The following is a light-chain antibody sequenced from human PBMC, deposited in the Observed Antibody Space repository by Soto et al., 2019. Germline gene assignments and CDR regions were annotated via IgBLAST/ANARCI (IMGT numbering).Light chain of an antibody. Sequence: QSVLTQPPSVSAAPGQKVTISCSGSSSNIGKNYVSWYQHLPGTAPTLLIYDNDKRPSGIPDRFSGSKSGTSATLDITGLQTGDEADYYCGTCDTSLSIHVVFGGGTKLTVL. V-gene: IGLV1-51*01. CDR2: DND. CDR1: SSNIGKNY. J-gene: IGLJ2*01. CDR3: GTCDTSLSIHVV.